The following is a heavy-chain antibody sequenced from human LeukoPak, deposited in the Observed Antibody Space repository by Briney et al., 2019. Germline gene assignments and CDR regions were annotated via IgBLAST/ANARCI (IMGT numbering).Heavy chain of an antibody. J-gene: IGHJ4*02. D-gene: IGHD5-18*01. Sequence: ASGPALLKPTQTLTLTFTFSGFSLSTRGMCVSWIRQPPGKALEWLSLIDWDDDKYYSTSLKTRLTISKDTSKNQVVLTMTNMDPVDTATYYCARTSRGYSYAKYYFDYWGQGTLVTVSS. V-gene: IGHV2-70*01. CDR1: GFSLSTRGMC. CDR2: IDWDDDK. CDR3: ARTSRGYSYAKYYFDY.